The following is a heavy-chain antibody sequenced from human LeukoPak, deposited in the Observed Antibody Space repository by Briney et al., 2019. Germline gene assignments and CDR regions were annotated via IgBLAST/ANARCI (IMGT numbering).Heavy chain of an antibody. CDR3: ARPTARLGWFDP. CDR2: IYHSGST. Sequence: SETLSLTCTVSGYSISSGSYWGWIRQPPGKGLEWVGSIYHSGSTYHNPSLKSRVTISVDTSKNQFSLKLRPVTAADTAVYYCARPTARLGWFDPWGQGTLVTVSS. V-gene: IGHV4-38-2*02. D-gene: IGHD6-6*01. J-gene: IGHJ5*02. CDR1: GYSISSGSY.